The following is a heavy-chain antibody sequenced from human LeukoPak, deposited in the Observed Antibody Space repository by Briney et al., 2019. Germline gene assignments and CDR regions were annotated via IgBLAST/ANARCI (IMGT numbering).Heavy chain of an antibody. CDR3: AKRLRVRGGFDY. V-gene: IGHV3-23*01. CDR1: GFTFSSYG. D-gene: IGHD4-17*01. CDR2: ISGSGGST. Sequence: GGSLRLSCAASGFTFSSYGMSWVRQAPGKGLEWVSAISGSGGSTYYADSVKGRFTISRDNSKNTLYLQMNSLRAEDTAVYYCAKRLRVRGGFDYWGQGTLVTVSS. J-gene: IGHJ4*02.